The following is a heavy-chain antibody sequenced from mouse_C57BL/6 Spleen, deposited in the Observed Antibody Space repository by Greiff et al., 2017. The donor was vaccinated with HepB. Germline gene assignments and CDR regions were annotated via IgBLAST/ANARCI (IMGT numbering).Heavy chain of an antibody. D-gene: IGHD2-10*01. CDR3: ARVPYYGNSHWYFDV. CDR1: GYTFTSYW. Sequence: QVQLQQPGAELVRPGSSVKLSCKASGYTFTSYWMHWVKQRPIQGLEWIGNIDPSDSETHYNQKFKDKATLTVDKSSSTAYMQLSSLTSEDSAVYYCARVPYYGNSHWYFDVWGTGTTVTVSS. J-gene: IGHJ1*03. CDR2: IDPSDSET. V-gene: IGHV1-52*01.